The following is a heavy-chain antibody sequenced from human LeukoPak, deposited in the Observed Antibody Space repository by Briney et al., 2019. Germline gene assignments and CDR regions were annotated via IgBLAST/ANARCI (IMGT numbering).Heavy chain of an antibody. Sequence: GGSLRLSCAASGFTFSSYGMHWVRQAPGKGLEWVAVIWYDGSNKYYADSVKGRFTISRDNSKNTLYLQMNSLRAEDTAVYYCARGIAADYFDYWGQGTLVTVSS. CDR1: GFTFSSYG. CDR2: IWYDGSNK. V-gene: IGHV3-33*01. CDR3: ARGIAADYFDY. D-gene: IGHD6-6*01. J-gene: IGHJ4*02.